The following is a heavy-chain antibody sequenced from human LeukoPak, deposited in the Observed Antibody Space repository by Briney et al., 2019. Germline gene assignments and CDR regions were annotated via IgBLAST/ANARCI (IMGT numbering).Heavy chain of an antibody. CDR2: IHYSGST. D-gene: IGHD2-15*01. CDR1: GGSISSYY. V-gene: IGHV4-59*01. J-gene: IGHJ5*02. CDR3: ARYCSGGSCGFDP. Sequence: SETLSLTCTVSGGSISSYYWSWIRQPPGKGLEWIGYIHYSGSTNYNPSLKSRVTISVDTSKNQFSLKLTSVTAADTAVYYCARYCSGGSCGFDPWGQGTLVTVSS.